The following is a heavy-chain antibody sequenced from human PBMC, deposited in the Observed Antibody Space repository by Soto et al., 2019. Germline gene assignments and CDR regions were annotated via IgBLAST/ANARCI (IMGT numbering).Heavy chain of an antibody. CDR2: IIPISGAA. CDR3: ARDMTRTVVPYFDF. D-gene: IGHD1-7*01. Sequence: SVKVSCKASGVTFSNYVVNWVRQAPGQGLEWMGRIIPISGAANYAQKFQGRVTITADKSTSTSYMELSSLRSEDTAVYYCARDMTRTVVPYFDFWGQGTLVTVSS. V-gene: IGHV1-69*06. CDR1: GVTFSNYV. J-gene: IGHJ4*02.